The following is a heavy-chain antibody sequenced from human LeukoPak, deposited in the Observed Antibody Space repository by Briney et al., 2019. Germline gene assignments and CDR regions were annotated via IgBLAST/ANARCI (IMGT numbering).Heavy chain of an antibody. V-gene: IGHV1-18*01. D-gene: IGHD3-22*01. Sequence: ASVKVSCKASGYIFTRYGIDWVRQAPGQGLEWMGWNSAYNGQTDYAQTLQGRVTMTRDTSTSTAYMELKSLTSDDTAVYYCARQGVVGSGYYRDFDYWGQGTLVTVSS. CDR2: NSAYNGQT. CDR3: ARQGVVGSGYYRDFDY. J-gene: IGHJ4*02. CDR1: GYIFTRYG.